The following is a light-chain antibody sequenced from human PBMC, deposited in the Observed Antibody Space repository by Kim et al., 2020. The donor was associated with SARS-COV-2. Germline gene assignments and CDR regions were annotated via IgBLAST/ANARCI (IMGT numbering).Light chain of an antibody. J-gene: IGLJ3*02. CDR2: KDS. V-gene: IGLV3-25*03. CDR3: QSADSSGTWV. Sequence: VSPGQTARITCSGDALPKQYAYWYQQKPGQAPVLVIYKDSERPSGIPERFSGASSGTTVTLTISGGQAEDEADYYCQSADSSGTWVFGGGTKLTVL. CDR1: ALPKQY.